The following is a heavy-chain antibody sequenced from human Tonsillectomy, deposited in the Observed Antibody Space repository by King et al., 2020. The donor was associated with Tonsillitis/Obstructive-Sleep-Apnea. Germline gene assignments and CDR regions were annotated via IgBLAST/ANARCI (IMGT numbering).Heavy chain of an antibody. CDR2: IFSNDEK. Sequence: VTLKESGPVLVKPTETLTLTCTVSGFSLSNARMGVSWIRQPPGKALEWLAHIFSNDEKSYTTILKSRLTISKETSKRQLVLTMTNLDPVDPATHYCARGTNVLVDYYYMDVWGKGTTVTVSS. CDR3: ARGTNVLVDYYYMDV. V-gene: IGHV2-26*01. CDR1: GFSLSNARMG. J-gene: IGHJ6*03. D-gene: IGHD3-16*01.